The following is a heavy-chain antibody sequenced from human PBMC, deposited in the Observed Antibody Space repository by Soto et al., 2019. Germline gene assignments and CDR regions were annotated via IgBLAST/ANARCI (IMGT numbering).Heavy chain of an antibody. CDR2: INPDGRVK. V-gene: IGHV3-7*01. CDR1: GFTFSSQL. D-gene: IGHD1-26*01. J-gene: IGHJ4*02. CDR3: AVLSGDVSTFDS. Sequence: EVLLVQSGGGLVHPGGYLRLSCGVSGFTFSSQLRTWVRQAPGKGLEWVASINPDGRVKHYVDSVKGRFTISRDNADPALSLQMSCLRAEGTAVYYCAVLSGDVSTFDSWGQGLQVTV.